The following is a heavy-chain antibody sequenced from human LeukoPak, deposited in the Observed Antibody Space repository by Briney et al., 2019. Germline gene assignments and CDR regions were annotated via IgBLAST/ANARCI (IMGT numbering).Heavy chain of an antibody. CDR1: GGSISSSSYY. CDR3: ASLVRSSFDY. J-gene: IGHJ4*02. Sequence: SETRSLTCTVSGGSISSSSYYWGWIRQPPGKGLEWIGSIYYSGSTYYNPSLKSRVTISVDTSKNQFSLKLSSVTAADTAVYYCASLVRSSFDYWGQGTLVTVSS. V-gene: IGHV4-39*01. D-gene: IGHD3-10*01. CDR2: IYYSGST.